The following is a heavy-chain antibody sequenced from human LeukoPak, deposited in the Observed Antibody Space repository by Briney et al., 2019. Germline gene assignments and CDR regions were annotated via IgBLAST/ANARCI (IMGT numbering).Heavy chain of an antibody. J-gene: IGHJ4*02. CDR3: ARSRSSSWFLFDY. D-gene: IGHD6-13*01. CDR1: GASISSYY. V-gene: IGHV4-59*01. CDR2: IYYSEST. Sequence: PSETLSLTCTVSGASISSYYWSWIRQPPGKGLEWIGYIYYSESTNYNPSLKSRVTISVDTSKNQFSLKLNSVTAADTAVYYCARSRSSSWFLFDYWGQGTLVTVSS.